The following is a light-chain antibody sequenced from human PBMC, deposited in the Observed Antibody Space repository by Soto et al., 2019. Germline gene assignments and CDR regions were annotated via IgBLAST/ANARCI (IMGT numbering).Light chain of an antibody. J-gene: IGKJ3*01. CDR2: AAS. Sequence: EIVLTQSPGTLSFSPGERATLSCRASQSVSVNSLAWYQQKGGQAPRLLIYAASTRATGVPDRFGGTGSGTDFALTISRLETDDSAVDYWQQYGGSPFTFGPGTKVDIK. V-gene: IGKV3-20*01. CDR3: QQYGGSPFT. CDR1: QSVSVNS.